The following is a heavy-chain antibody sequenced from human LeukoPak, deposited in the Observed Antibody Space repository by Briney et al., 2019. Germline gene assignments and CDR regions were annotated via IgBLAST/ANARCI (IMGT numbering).Heavy chain of an antibody. V-gene: IGHV3-23*01. J-gene: IGHJ5*02. CDR3: ARDRGINWFDP. CDR2: LSVSGGST. Sequence: GGSLRLSCAASGFTFSNYAMNWVRQAAGKGLEWVSGLSVSGGSTYYAASVKGRCTISRDNSKNTLYLQMNSLRAEDTAVYYCARDRGINWFDPWGQGTLVTVSS. D-gene: IGHD3-10*01. CDR1: GFTFSNYA.